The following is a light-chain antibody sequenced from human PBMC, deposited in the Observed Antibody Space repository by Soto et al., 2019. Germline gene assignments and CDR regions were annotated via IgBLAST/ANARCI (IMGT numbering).Light chain of an antibody. Sequence: DTQMTQSPLFLSASVGDRVTITCRASQSISSYVNWYQHKPGKAPKLLIYAASRLQSGVPPRFSGSGSGTDFTLTISSLQPEDFATYYCQQIYNTPLAFGQGTRLEIK. CDR2: AAS. CDR3: QQIYNTPLA. CDR1: QSISSY. J-gene: IGKJ5*01. V-gene: IGKV1-39*01.